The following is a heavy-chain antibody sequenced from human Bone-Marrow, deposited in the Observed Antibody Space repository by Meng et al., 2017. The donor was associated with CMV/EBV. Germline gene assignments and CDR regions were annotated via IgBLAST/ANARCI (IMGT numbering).Heavy chain of an antibody. D-gene: IGHD5-12*01. CDR3: AKDSPPTSGCPGFFHY. CDR2: ISGSGDTT. CDR1: GFTFSSFA. J-gene: IGHJ4*02. Sequence: GGSLRLSCAASGFTFSSFAMTWVRQAPGKGLEWVSAISGSGDTTYYTQSMKGRFTISRDNSKSTLYRQMDSLRAEDTAVYYCAKDSPPTSGCPGFFHYCGRGTLVTASS. V-gene: IGHV3-23*01.